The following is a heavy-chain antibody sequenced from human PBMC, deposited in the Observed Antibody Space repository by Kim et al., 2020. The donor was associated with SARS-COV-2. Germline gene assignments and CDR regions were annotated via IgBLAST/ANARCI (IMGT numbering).Heavy chain of an antibody. J-gene: IGHJ4*02. V-gene: IGHV1-2*02. CDR2: INTNTGGT. CDR3: ARYLPHDDYFDY. Sequence: ASVKVSFKASGYIFTDYYIHWVRQAPGQGLEWMGWINTNTGGTNYEQKFQGRVTMTRDTSISTVYMELSRLRFDDTAVYYCARYLPHDDYFDYWGQGSLVSVSS. CDR1: GYIFTDYY.